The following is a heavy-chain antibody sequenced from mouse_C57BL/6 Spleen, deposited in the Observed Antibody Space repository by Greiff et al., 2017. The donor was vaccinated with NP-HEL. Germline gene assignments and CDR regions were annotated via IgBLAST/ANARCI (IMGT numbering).Heavy chain of an antibody. CDR3: AREWDTTVVAHWYFDV. Sequence: VQLQQSGPELVKPGASVKISCKASGYAFSSSWMNWVKQRPGKGLEWIGRIYPGDGDTNYNGKFKGKATLTADKSSSTAYMQLSSLTSEDSAVYFCAREWDTTVVAHWYFDVWGTGTTVTVSS. CDR1: GYAFSSSW. J-gene: IGHJ1*03. CDR2: IYPGDGDT. D-gene: IGHD1-1*01. V-gene: IGHV1-82*01.